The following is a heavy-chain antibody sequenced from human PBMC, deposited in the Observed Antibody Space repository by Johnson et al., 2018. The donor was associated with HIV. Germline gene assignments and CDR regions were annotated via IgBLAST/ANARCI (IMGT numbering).Heavy chain of an antibody. CDR3: AKDGDADIWPLEDVIDI. CDR1: GFTVSTNY. CDR2: IYSGGST. V-gene: IGHV3-66*01. J-gene: IGHJ3*02. Sequence: MLLVESGGGLVHPGGSLRLSCTASGFTVSTNYMSWVRQAPGKGLEWVSVIYSGGSTYYADSVKGRFAISRDNSKNTLYLKMNSLRAEDTALYHCAKDGDADIWPLEDVIDILGQGTMVTVSA. D-gene: IGHD3-9*01.